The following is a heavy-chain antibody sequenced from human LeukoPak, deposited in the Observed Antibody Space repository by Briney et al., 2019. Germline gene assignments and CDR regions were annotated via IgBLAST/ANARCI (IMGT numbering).Heavy chain of an antibody. CDR3: ARSQWLPDDAFDI. J-gene: IGHJ3*02. Sequence: PGGSLGLSCAASGFTFSSYWMTWVRQAPGKGLEWVANIKQDGSEKYYVDSVKGRFTISRDNAKNSLYLQMNSLRAEDTAVYYCARSQWLPDDAFDIWGQGTMVTVSS. CDR1: GFTFSSYW. CDR2: IKQDGSEK. V-gene: IGHV3-7*01. D-gene: IGHD3-22*01.